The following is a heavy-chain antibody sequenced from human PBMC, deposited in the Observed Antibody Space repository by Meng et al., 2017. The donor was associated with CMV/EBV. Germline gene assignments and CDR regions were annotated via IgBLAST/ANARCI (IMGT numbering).Heavy chain of an antibody. CDR3: AKGDGLDQLQGPLVDY. V-gene: IGHV3-30*02. Sequence: GESLKISCAASGFTFSSYGMHWVRQAPGKGLEWVAFIRYDGSNKYYAGSVKGRFTISRDNSKNTLYLQMNSLRAEDTAVYYCAKGDGLDQLQGPLVDYWGQGTLVTVSS. CDR2: IRYDGSNK. D-gene: IGHD2-2*01. J-gene: IGHJ4*02. CDR1: GFTFSSYG.